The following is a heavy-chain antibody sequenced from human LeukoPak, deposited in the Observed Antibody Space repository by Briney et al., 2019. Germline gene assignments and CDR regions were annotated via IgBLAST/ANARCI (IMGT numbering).Heavy chain of an antibody. CDR2: IWYDGSNK. D-gene: IGHD3-16*01. CDR1: GFTFSSYG. V-gene: IGHV3-33*06. Sequence: PGRSLRLSCAASGFTFSSYGMHWVRQAPGKGLEWVAVIWYDGSNKYYADSVKGRFTISRDNSKNTLYLEMNSLRSEDTAVYYCAKDLAIRGSDSSESAEEADYWCQGTLVTVSS. J-gene: IGHJ4*02. CDR3: AKDLAIRGSDSSESAEEADY.